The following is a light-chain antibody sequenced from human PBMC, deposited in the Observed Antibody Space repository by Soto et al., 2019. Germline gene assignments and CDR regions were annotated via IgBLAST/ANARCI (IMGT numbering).Light chain of an antibody. CDR3: QRYDSALFT. Sequence: DIQMTQSPSSLSASVGDRVTITCRASQGISDYLAWYQQKPGKVPKLLIYAASTLQSGVPPRFSGSGSGTDFTVTISSLQPEDVATYYCQRYDSALFTFGPGTKVDIK. V-gene: IGKV1-27*01. J-gene: IGKJ3*01. CDR1: QGISDY. CDR2: AAS.